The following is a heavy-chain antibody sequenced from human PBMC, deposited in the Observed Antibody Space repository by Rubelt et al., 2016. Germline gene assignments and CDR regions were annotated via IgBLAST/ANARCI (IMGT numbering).Heavy chain of an antibody. V-gene: IGHV4-59*01. Sequence: QVQLQESGPGLVKPSETLSLTCTVSGGSISNYYWSWIRQSPGKGLEWIGYIYSSGSTNYNPSLKSRVTISVDTSKNKFSLELGCMTAAETAACYCAGDRGPVGVALMGGFDPWGQGTLVTVSS. CDR2: IYSSGST. J-gene: IGHJ5*02. CDR3: AGDRGPVGVALMGGFDP. D-gene: IGHD3-3*01. CDR1: GGSISNYY.